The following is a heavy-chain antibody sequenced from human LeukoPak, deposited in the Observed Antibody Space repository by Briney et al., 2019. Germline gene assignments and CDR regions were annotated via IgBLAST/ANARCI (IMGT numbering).Heavy chain of an antibody. CDR3: ARGVYYYDSSGYSLFDY. Sequence: GGSLRLSCAASGFTFDDYGMSWVRQAPGKGLEWVSGINWNGGSTGYADSVKGRFTISRDNAKNSLYLQMNSLRAEDTAVYYCARGVYYYDSSGYSLFDYWGQGTLVTVSS. CDR2: INWNGGST. V-gene: IGHV3-20*04. CDR1: GFTFDDYG. J-gene: IGHJ4*02. D-gene: IGHD3-22*01.